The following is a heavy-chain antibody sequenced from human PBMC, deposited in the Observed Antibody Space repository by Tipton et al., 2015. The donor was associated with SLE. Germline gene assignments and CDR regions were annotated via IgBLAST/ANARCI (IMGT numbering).Heavy chain of an antibody. CDR2: IYHSGNT. Sequence: TLSLTCTVSGASFSDDYYWGWIRQPPGKGLEWIVNIYHSGNTYYNPSLKSRVSISVDTSKNHFSLRLNSVTAADTAVYYCARGSVRADDYWGQGTLVTVSS. CDR3: ARGSVRADDY. J-gene: IGHJ4*02. D-gene: IGHD4-17*01. V-gene: IGHV4-38-2*02. CDR1: GASFSDDYY.